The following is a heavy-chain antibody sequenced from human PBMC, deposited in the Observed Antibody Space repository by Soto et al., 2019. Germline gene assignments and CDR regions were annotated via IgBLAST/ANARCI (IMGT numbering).Heavy chain of an antibody. CDR3: AKGGSGNYLTYYYYYGMDV. CDR1: GYTFTGYH. D-gene: IGHD3-22*01. Sequence: ASVKVSCKASGYTFTGYHMHWVRQAPGQGLEWMGWINPNSGGTNYAQKFQGRVTMTRDTSISTAYMEVSRLRSDDTAMYYCAKGGSGNYLTYYYYYGMDVWGQGTTVTVSS. V-gene: IGHV1-2*02. CDR2: INPNSGGT. J-gene: IGHJ6*02.